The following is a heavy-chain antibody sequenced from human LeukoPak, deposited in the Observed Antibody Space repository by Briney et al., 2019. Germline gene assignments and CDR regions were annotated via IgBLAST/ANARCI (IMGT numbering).Heavy chain of an antibody. Sequence: GGSLRLSCAASGFTFSSYWMHWVRQAPGKGLVWVSRINTDGSSTAYADSVKGRFTISRDNAKNTLYPQMTSLKAEDTAVYYCARETEPHEYNDFWSGYSDYWGQGTLVTVSS. J-gene: IGHJ4*02. CDR2: INTDGSST. D-gene: IGHD3-3*01. V-gene: IGHV3-74*01. CDR3: ARETEPHEYNDFWSGYSDY. CDR1: GFTFSSYW.